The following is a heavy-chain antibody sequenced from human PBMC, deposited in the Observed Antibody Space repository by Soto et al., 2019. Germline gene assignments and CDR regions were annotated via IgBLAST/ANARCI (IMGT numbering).Heavy chain of an antibody. Sequence: EVQLLESGGGLVQPGGSLRLSCAASGFTFSSYAMSWVRQAPGKGLEWVSAISGSGGSTYHADSVKGRFTISRDNSKNTLYLQMNSLRAEDTAVYYCAKSGIAAAGTASIGNWFDPWGQGTLVTVSS. D-gene: IGHD6-13*01. CDR2: ISGSGGST. CDR3: AKSGIAAAGTASIGNWFDP. V-gene: IGHV3-23*01. CDR1: GFTFSSYA. J-gene: IGHJ5*02.